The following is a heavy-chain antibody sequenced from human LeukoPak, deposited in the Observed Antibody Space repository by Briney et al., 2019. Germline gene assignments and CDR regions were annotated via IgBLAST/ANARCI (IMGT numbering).Heavy chain of an antibody. J-gene: IGHJ6*03. CDR1: GFTFSRYS. Sequence: GGSLRLSCAASGFTFSRYSMNWVRQAPGKGLEWVASISSTSTFIYSADSVKGRFTISRDTAKNSLFLQMNSLRAEDTAIYYCARDNFDSSDYPRTYYYYYMDVWGKGTTVTVSS. D-gene: IGHD3-22*01. CDR2: ISSTSTFI. CDR3: ARDNFDSSDYPRTYYYYYMDV. V-gene: IGHV3-21*01.